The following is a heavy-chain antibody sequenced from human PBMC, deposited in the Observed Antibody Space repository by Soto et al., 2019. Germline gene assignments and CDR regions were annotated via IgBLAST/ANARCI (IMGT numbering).Heavy chain of an antibody. Sequence: EVQLLESGGGLVQPGGSLRLSCAASGFSFSSHAMSWVRQAPGKGLEWVSTISGSDGKTFYADSVKGRFSISRDTSDNMLYLLMNSLRDDDTAVYYCARWSYLDYWGQGARVTVSS. J-gene: IGHJ4*02. D-gene: IGHD2-15*01. CDR1: GFSFSSHA. CDR2: ISGSDGKT. V-gene: IGHV3-23*01. CDR3: ARWSYLDY.